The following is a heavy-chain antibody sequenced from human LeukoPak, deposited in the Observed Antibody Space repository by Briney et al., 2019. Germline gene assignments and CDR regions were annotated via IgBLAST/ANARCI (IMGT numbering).Heavy chain of an antibody. V-gene: IGHV4-4*02. CDR1: GGSISSSNW. CDR3: ARAPNWKHFDY. J-gene: IGHJ4*02. Sequence: SETLSLTCTVSGGSISSSNWWSWVRRPPGNGLEWIGEIYHSGTANYNPSLKSRVTISVDKSKNQVSLKLRSVTAADTAVYYCARAPNWKHFDYWGQGTLVTVSS. D-gene: IGHD1-1*01. CDR2: IYHSGTA.